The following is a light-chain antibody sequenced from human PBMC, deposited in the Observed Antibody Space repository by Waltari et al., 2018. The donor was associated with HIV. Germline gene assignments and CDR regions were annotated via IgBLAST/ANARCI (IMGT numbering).Light chain of an antibody. V-gene: IGLV2-11*01. CDR3: CSYAGRYTWV. CDR2: DVT. J-gene: IGLJ3*02. CDR1: SSDVGGYNY. Sequence: QSALTQPRSVSGSPGQSVTISCSGTSSDVGGYNYVSWYQQHPGKAPKLMIYDVTERPLGVPDRFSGSKSGNTASLTISGLQADDEADYYCCSYAGRYTWVFGGGTELTVL.